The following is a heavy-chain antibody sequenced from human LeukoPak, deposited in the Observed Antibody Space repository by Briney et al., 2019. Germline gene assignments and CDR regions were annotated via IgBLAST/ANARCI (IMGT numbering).Heavy chain of an antibody. Sequence: GGSLRLSCATSGFSFSTYTMSWVRQAPGKGLEWISSISVDGGRTTYADSVQGRFTISRDNSKNTLYLQMNSLRVDDTAVYYCAPIGGWGTYPRDHWGQGPLVTVSS. D-gene: IGHD3-16*01. CDR3: APIGGWGTYPRDH. CDR1: GFSFSTYT. J-gene: IGHJ4*02. V-gene: IGHV3-23*01. CDR2: ISVDGGRT.